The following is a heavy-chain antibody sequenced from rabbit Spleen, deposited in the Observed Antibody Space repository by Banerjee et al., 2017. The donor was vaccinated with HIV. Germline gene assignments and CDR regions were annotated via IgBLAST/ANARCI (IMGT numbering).Heavy chain of an antibody. D-gene: IGHD1-1*01. V-gene: IGHV1S45*01. CDR2: INAVTGTA. J-gene: IGHJ6*01. Sequence: QERLVESGGGLVKPEGSLKLSCTASGFSFSNKAVMCWVRQAPGKGLEWIACINAVTGTAVYASWAKGRFTFSKTSSTTVTLQMTSLTAADTATYFCARDSGPSFSSSGMDLWAPGPLVTVS. CDR1: GFSFSNKAV. CDR3: ARDSGPSFSSSGMDL.